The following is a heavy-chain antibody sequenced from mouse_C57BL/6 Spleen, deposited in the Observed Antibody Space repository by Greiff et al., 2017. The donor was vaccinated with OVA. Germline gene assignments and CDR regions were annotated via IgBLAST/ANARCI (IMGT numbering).Heavy chain of an antibody. CDR1: GYTFTSYW. CDR3: AIDSPWFAY. D-gene: IGHD3-2*01. CDR2: IDPSDSYT. J-gene: IGHJ3*01. V-gene: IGHV1-69*01. Sequence: QVQLQQSGAELVMPGASVKLSCKASGYTFTSYWMHWVKQRPGQGLEWIGEIDPSDSYTTYNQKFKGKSTLTVDKSSSTAYMQLSSLTSEDSAVYYCAIDSPWFAYWGQGTLVTVSA.